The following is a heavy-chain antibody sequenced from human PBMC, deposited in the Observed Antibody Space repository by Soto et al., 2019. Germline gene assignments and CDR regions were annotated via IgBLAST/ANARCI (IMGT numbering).Heavy chain of an antibody. CDR2: IWYDGSNK. J-gene: IGHJ6*03. D-gene: IGHD6-13*01. Sequence: GESLRLSCAASGFTFSSYGMHWVRQAPGKGLEWMSVIWYDGSNKYYADSVKSRYTISRDNSKNTLYLQMNSLRAEDTAVYYCATDPRIATAGRRSYYYSFFMAAWGKGTTFT. CDR3: ATDPRIATAGRRSYYYSFFMAA. V-gene: IGHV3-33*01. CDR1: GFTFSSYG.